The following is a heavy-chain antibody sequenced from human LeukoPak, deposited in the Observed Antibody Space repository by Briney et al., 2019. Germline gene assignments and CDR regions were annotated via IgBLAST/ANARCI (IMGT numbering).Heavy chain of an antibody. V-gene: IGHV3-23*01. D-gene: IGHD3-22*01. CDR3: ATNLNYDREFDY. CDR1: GFTFSSYA. Sequence: PGGSLRLSCAASGFTFSSYAMSWVRQAPGKGLEWVSSISGSGGSTYYADSVKGRFTISRDNAKNSLYLQMNSLRAEDTAVYYCATNLNYDREFDYWGQGTLVTVSS. CDR2: ISGSGGST. J-gene: IGHJ4*02.